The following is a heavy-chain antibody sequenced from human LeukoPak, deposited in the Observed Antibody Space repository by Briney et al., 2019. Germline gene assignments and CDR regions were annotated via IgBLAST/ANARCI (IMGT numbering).Heavy chain of an antibody. CDR3: ARSLLWLGESYYFDY. Sequence: ASVKVSCKASGYTFTGYYMHWVRQAPGQGLEWMGWINPNSGGTNYAQKFQGRVTMTRDTSISTAYMELSRLRSDDTAVYYCARSLLWLGESYYFDYWGQGTLVTVSS. CDR1: GYTFTGYY. J-gene: IGHJ4*02. CDR2: INPNSGGT. V-gene: IGHV1-2*02. D-gene: IGHD3-10*01.